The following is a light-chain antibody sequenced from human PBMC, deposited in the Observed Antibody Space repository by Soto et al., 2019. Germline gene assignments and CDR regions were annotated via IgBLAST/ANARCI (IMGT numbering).Light chain of an antibody. CDR2: DVS. J-gene: IGLJ1*01. Sequence: QSALTRPASVSGSPGQSSTISCTGTSSDVGGYNYVSWYQQHPGKAPKLMIYDVSNRPSGVSNRFSGSKSGNTASLTISGLQAEDEADYYCSSYTSRSTDVFGTGNKVTVL. CDR1: SSDVGGYNY. CDR3: SSYTSRSTDV. V-gene: IGLV2-14*01.